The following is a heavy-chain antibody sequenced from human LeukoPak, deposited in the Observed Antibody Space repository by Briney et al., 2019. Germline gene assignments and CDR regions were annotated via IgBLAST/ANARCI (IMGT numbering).Heavy chain of an antibody. CDR3: ARDNYRLYGDYVNWFDP. D-gene: IGHD4-17*01. V-gene: IGHV1-69*04. J-gene: IGHJ5*02. CDR1: GGTFSSYA. CDR2: IIPILGIA. Sequence: GASVKVSCKASGGTFSSYAIIWVRQAPGQGLEWMGRIIPILGIANYAQKFQGRVTITADKSTSTAYMELSSLRSEDTAVYYCARDNYRLYGDYVNWFDPWGQGTLVTVSS.